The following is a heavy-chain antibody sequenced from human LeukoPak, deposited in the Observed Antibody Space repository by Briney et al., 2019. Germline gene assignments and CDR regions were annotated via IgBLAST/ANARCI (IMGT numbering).Heavy chain of an antibody. CDR2: INPNSGGT. V-gene: IGHV1-2*02. J-gene: IGHJ5*02. CDR1: GYTFTGYY. Sequence: GASVKVSCKASGYTFTGYYMHWVRQAPGQGLEWMGWINPNSGGTNYAQKFQGRVTMTRDTSIRTAYMELSRLRSDDTAVYYCARANMVRGVGLFFDRNWFDPWGQGTLVTVSS. CDR3: ARANMVRGVGLFFDRNWFDP. D-gene: IGHD3-10*01.